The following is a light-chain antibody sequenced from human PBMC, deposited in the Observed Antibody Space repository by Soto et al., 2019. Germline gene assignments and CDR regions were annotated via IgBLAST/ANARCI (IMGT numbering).Light chain of an antibody. V-gene: IGKV3-20*01. CDR2: GAS. CDR1: QSVSSSY. J-gene: IGKJ1*01. CDR3: QQYGSSPRT. Sequence: ELVLPQSPATLSLSPGERATLSCRASQSVSSSYLAWYQQTPGQAPRLLIYGASSRATGIPDRFSGSGSGTDFTLTISRLEPEDFAVYYCQQYGSSPRTFGQGTKVDIK.